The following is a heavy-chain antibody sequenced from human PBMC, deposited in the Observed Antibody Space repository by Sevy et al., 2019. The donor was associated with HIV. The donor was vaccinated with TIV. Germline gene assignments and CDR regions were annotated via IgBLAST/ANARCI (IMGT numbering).Heavy chain of an antibody. CDR2: ISDSGDST. D-gene: IGHD2-2*01. Sequence: GGSLRLSCAASGFTFRSYAMSWVRQAPGKGLEWVSTISDSGDSTYYADSVKGRFTISRDNSKNTLYLQMNSLRAEDTAVYYCAKSSLGDYYYGMDVWGQGTTVTVSS. V-gene: IGHV3-23*01. J-gene: IGHJ6*02. CDR1: GFTFRSYA. CDR3: AKSSLGDYYYGMDV.